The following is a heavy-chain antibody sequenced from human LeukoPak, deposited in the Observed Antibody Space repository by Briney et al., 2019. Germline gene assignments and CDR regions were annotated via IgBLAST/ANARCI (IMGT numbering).Heavy chain of an antibody. V-gene: IGHV3-7*01. CDR1: GFTFSSYW. D-gene: IGHD3-10*01. CDR3: ARAVRGSAVDTGDR. J-gene: IGHJ4*02. Sequence: GGSLRLSCAASGFTFSSYWMRWVRQAPGKGLEGVANIKNDGSEEYYVDSVKGRFTISRDNANNSLFLQMNSLTVEDTAVYYCARAVRGSAVDTGDRWGQGTLVTVSS. CDR2: IKNDGSEE.